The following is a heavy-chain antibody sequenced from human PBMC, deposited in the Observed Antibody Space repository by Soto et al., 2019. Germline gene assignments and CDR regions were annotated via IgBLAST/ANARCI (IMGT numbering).Heavy chain of an antibody. D-gene: IGHD2-2*01. J-gene: IGHJ4*02. Sequence: QVQLQQWGAGLLKPSETLSLTCAVYGGSFSGYYWTWIRQSPEKGLAWIGEVNTSGTTYYNPSLKTRVTISVHTPKNQFSLKMSSVSAADTAVYYCARGIGYCSSINCYSSRRSRIDSWGQGTLVTVYS. CDR2: VNTSGTT. V-gene: IGHV4-34*01. CDR3: ARGIGYCSSINCYSSRRSRIDS. CDR1: GGSFSGYY.